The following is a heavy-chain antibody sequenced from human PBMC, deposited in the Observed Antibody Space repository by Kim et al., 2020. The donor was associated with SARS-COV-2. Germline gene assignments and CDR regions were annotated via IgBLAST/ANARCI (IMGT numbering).Heavy chain of an antibody. J-gene: IGHJ2*01. CDR2: ISYDGSNK. Sequence: GGSLRLSCAASGFTFSSYGMHWVRQAPGKGLEWVAVISYDGSNKYYADSVKGRFTISRDNSKNTLYLQMNSLRAEDTAVYYCARDPLPYDFGWYFDLWGRGTLVTVSS. D-gene: IGHD3-3*01. CDR1: GFTFSSYG. CDR3: ARDPLPYDFGWYFDL. V-gene: IGHV3-33*05.